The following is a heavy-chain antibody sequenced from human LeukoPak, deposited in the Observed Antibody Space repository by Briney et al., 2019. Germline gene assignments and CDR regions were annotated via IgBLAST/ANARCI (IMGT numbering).Heavy chain of an antibody. D-gene: IGHD6-19*01. J-gene: IGHJ4*02. CDR3: AKDARRYSGWYFFDH. CDR1: GFTFSNLA. V-gene: IGHV3-23*01. CDR2: IIDIGGIT. Sequence: PGGSLRLSGVVSGFTFSNLAMGWVRRAPGNGLGWGSVIIDIGGITYYADSVKARFTISRDNSGNTLYLQMNSLRVDDTAVYDCAKDARRYSGWYFFDHWGQGTLVTVSS.